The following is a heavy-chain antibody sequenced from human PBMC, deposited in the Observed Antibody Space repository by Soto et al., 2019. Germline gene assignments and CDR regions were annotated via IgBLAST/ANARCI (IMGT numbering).Heavy chain of an antibody. CDR3: ANYPTTVTSDY. D-gene: IGHD4-17*01. CDR1: GGSVSSGSYY. CDR2: IYYSGST. J-gene: IGHJ4*02. Sequence: QVQLQESGPGLVKPSETLSLTCTVSGGSVSSGSYYWSWIRQPPGKGLEWIGYIYYSGSTNYNPSLKSRATISADTSKNQFSLKLSSVTAADTAVYYCANYPTTVTSDYWGQGTLVTVSS. V-gene: IGHV4-61*01.